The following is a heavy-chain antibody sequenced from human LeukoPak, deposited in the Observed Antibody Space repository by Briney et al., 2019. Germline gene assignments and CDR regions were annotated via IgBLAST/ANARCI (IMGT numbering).Heavy chain of an antibody. CDR1: GYTFTGYY. CDR2: TNPNSGGT. V-gene: IGHV1-2*02. CDR3: ARVVAVAVGYDAFDI. Sequence: GASVKVSCKASGYTFTGYYMHWVRQAPGQGLEWMGWTNPNSGGTNYAQKFQVRVTMTRDTSISTAYMELSRLRSDDTAVYYCARVVAVAVGYDAFDIWGQGTMVTVSS. J-gene: IGHJ3*02. D-gene: IGHD6-13*01.